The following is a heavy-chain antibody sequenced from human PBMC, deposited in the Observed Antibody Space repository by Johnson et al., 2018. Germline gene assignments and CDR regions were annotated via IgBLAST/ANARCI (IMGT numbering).Heavy chain of an antibody. CDR3: ARERPDMIGAFEI. D-gene: IGHD3-16*01. J-gene: IGHJ3*02. Sequence: VQLVEYGGGVVRPGGSLRLSCAASGFTFSTYAMHWVRQAPGKGLEWVSGINTRGDSTYPADYVKGRFTISGDNSENTMDLQMNSLRPDDTAIYYCARERPDMIGAFEIWGQGTMVTVSS. CDR2: INTRGDST. CDR1: GFTFSTYA. V-gene: IGHV3-23*04.